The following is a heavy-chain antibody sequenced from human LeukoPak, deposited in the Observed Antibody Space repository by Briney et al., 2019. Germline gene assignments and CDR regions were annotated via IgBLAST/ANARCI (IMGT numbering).Heavy chain of an antibody. Sequence: ASVKVSCKASGYTFIKYGISWVRQAPGQGLGWMGWINPNSGGTNYAQKFQGRVTMTRDTSISTAYMELSRPRSDDTAVYYCARVSPGIAAAGTDYWGQGTLVTVSS. CDR2: INPNSGGT. J-gene: IGHJ4*02. CDR3: ARVSPGIAAAGTDY. D-gene: IGHD6-13*01. V-gene: IGHV1-2*02. CDR1: GYTFIKYG.